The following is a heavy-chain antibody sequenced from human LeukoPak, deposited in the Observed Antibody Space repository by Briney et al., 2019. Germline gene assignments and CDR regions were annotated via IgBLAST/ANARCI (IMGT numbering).Heavy chain of an antibody. D-gene: IGHD3-3*01. V-gene: IGHV3-15*01. J-gene: IGHJ6*03. CDR2: IKSKTDGGTT. Sequence: GGSLRLSCAASGFTFSNAWMSWVRQAPGKGLEWVGRIKSKTDGGTTDYAAPVKGRFTISRDDSKNTLYLQMNSLKTEDTAVYYCTTTLGSGPHRYYYYMDVWGKGTTVTVSS. CDR3: TTTLGSGPHRYYYYMDV. CDR1: GFTFSNAW.